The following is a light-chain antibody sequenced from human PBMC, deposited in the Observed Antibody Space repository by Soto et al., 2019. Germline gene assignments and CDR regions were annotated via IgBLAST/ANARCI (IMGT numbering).Light chain of an antibody. Sequence: QSALTQPASVSGSPGQSITISCTGTSSDVGGYNYVSWYQQHPGKVPKLIIYDVTNRPSGASDRFFGSKSGNTASLTISGLQAEDEADHYCSSYTSSRTLVFGGGTKLTVL. CDR3: SSYTSSRTLV. J-gene: IGLJ2*01. CDR2: DVT. V-gene: IGLV2-14*03. CDR1: SSDVGGYNY.